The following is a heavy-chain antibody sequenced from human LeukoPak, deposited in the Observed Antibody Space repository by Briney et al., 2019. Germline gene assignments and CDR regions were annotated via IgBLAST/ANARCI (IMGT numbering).Heavy chain of an antibody. D-gene: IGHD3-10*01. CDR2: INAGNGNT. V-gene: IGHV1-3*01. CDR1: GYTFTSYA. Sequence: ASVKVSCKASGYTFTSYAMHWVRQAPGQRLEWMGWINAGNGNTKYSQKFQGRVTITWDTSTSTAYMELRSLTSDDTGVYFCARGGSGWFGALEFDYWGQGTLVTVSS. CDR3: ARGGSGWFGALEFDY. J-gene: IGHJ4*02.